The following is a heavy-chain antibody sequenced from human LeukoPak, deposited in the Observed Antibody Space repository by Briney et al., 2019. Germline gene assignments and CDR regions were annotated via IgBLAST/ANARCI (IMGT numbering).Heavy chain of an antibody. CDR3: ARGFSEGTARPWGNYFDY. CDR2: IWYDGSNK. D-gene: IGHD3-16*01. Sequence: GGSLRLSCAASGFTFSSYGMHWARQAPGKGLEWVAVIWYDGSNKYYADSVKGRFTISRDNSKNTLYLQMNSLRAEDTAVYYCARGFSEGTARPWGNYFDYWGQGTLVTVSS. CDR1: GFTFSSYG. J-gene: IGHJ4*02. V-gene: IGHV3-33*01.